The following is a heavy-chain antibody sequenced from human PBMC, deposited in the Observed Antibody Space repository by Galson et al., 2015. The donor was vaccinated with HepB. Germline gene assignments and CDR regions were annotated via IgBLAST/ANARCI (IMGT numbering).Heavy chain of an antibody. CDR3: ARAQGTVQLERPFYYYYYMDV. Sequence: SVKVSCKASGGTFSSYAISWVRQAPGQGLEWMGGIIPIFSTANYAQKFQGRVTITADESTSTAYMELSSLRSEDTAVYYCARAQGTVQLERPFYYYYYMDVWGKGTTVTVSS. CDR2: IIPIFSTA. D-gene: IGHD1-1*01. J-gene: IGHJ6*03. CDR1: GGTFSSYA. V-gene: IGHV1-69*13.